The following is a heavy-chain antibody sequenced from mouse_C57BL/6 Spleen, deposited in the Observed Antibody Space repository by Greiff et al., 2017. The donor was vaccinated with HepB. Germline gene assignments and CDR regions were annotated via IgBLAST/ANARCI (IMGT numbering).Heavy chain of an antibody. CDR1: GYTFTSYW. J-gene: IGHJ3*01. D-gene: IGHD2-4*01. Sequence: QVQLQQPGAELVKPGASVKMSCKASGYTFTSYWITWVKQRPGQGLEWIGDIYPGSGNTNYNEKFKSKATLTVDTSSSTAYMQLSSLTSEDSAVYSCARSHYDYDEFAYWGQGTLVTVSA. CDR3: ARSHYDYDEFAY. V-gene: IGHV1-55*01. CDR2: IYPGSGNT.